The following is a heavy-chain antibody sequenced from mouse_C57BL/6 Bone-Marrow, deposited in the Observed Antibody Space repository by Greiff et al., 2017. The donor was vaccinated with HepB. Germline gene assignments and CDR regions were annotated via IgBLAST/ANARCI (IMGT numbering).Heavy chain of an antibody. V-gene: IGHV5-4*01. Sequence: DVKLVESGGGLVKPGGSLKLSCAASGFTFSSYAMSWVRQTPEKRLEWVATISDGGSYTYYPDNVKGRFTISRDNAKNNLYLQMSHLKSEDTAMYYCARDSSYYAMDDWGQGTSVTVAS. CDR1: GFTFSSYA. CDR3: ARDSSYYAMDD. CDR2: ISDGGSYT. J-gene: IGHJ4*01.